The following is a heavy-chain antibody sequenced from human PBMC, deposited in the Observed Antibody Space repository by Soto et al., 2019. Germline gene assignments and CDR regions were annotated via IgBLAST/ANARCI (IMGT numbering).Heavy chain of an antibody. D-gene: IGHD3-22*01. CDR3: TRGGSSGYYPTAHFDY. J-gene: IGHJ4*02. Sequence: PGGSLRLSCTASGFTFGDYAMSWFRQAPGKGREWVGFIRSKAYGGTTEYAASVKGRFTISRDDSKSIAYLQMNSLKTEDTAVYYCTRGGSSGYYPTAHFDYWGQGTLVTVSS. CDR2: IRSKAYGGTT. CDR1: GFTFGDYA. V-gene: IGHV3-49*03.